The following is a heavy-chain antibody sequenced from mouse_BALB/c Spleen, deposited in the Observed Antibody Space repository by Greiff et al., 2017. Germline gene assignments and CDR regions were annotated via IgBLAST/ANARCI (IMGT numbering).Heavy chain of an antibody. CDR3: ARYGDYAMDY. CDR1: GFTFTDYY. D-gene: IGHD1-1*01. Sequence: EVMLVESGGGLVQPGGSLRLSCATSGFTFTDYYMSWVRQPPGKALEWLGFIRNKANGYTTEYSASVKGRFTISRDNSQSILYLQMNTLRAEDSATYYCARYGDYAMDYWGQGTSVTVSS. CDR2: IRNKANGYTT. J-gene: IGHJ4*01. V-gene: IGHV7-3*02.